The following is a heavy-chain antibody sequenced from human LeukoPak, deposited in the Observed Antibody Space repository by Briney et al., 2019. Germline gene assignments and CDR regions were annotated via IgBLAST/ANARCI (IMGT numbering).Heavy chain of an antibody. J-gene: IGHJ5*02. CDR1: GYTFTSYY. CDR3: ARVSGRSRGWFDP. D-gene: IGHD1-26*01. CDR2: INPSGGST. V-gene: IGHV1-46*01. Sequence: ASVKVSCKASGYTFTSYYMHWVRQAPGQGLEWMGIINPSGGSTSCAQKFQDRVTMTRDTSTSTAYMELRNLTYDDTAAYYCARVSGRSRGWFDPWGQGTLVTVSS.